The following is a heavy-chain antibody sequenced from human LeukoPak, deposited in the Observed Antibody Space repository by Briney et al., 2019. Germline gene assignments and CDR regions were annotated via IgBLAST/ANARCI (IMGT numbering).Heavy chain of an antibody. J-gene: IGHJ4*02. Sequence: ASVTVSFKASGYTFTGYYMLWVRQAPGQGLEWMGRINPNSGGTNYAQKFQGRVTMTRDASISTAYMELSRLRSDDTAVYYCARAGRGLHPPFDYWGQGTLVTVSS. CDR3: ARAGRGLHPPFDY. CDR2: INPNSGGT. D-gene: IGHD5-24*01. V-gene: IGHV1-2*06. CDR1: GYTFTGYY.